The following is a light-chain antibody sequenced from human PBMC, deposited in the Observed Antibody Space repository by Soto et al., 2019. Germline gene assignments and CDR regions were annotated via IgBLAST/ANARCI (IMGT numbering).Light chain of an antibody. CDR1: SSSIGSNY. CDR3: AAWDDSLSGSWL. V-gene: IGLV1-47*02. Sequence: QSVLTQPPSASGTPGQRVTISCSGSSSSIGSNYVYWYQQLPGTAPKLLIYSNDQRPSGVPDRFSGSKSGTSASLAISGLRSEDEADYYCAAWDDSLSGSWLFGGGTKVTVL. CDR2: SND. J-gene: IGLJ3*02.